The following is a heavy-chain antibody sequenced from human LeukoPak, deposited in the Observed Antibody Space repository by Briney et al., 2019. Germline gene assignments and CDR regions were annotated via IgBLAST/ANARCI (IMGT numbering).Heavy chain of an antibody. CDR2: IYPGDSDT. CDR3: ARLVGATRENWFDP. J-gene: IGHJ5*02. Sequence: GEPLKISCQASGYSFTSYWSSWSGQLQGKGLKWLGIIYPGDSDTRYSPSFQGQVTISADKSISTAYLQWSSLKASDTAMYYCARLVGATRENWFDPWGQGTLVTVSS. CDR1: GYSFTSYW. D-gene: IGHD1-26*01. V-gene: IGHV5-51*01.